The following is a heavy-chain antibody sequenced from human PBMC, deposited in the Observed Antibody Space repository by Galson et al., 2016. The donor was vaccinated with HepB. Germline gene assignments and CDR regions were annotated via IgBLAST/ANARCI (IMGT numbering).Heavy chain of an antibody. V-gene: IGHV3-53*01. Sequence: SLRLSCAASGFIVRDNYMSWVRQAPGKGLEWVSVIYSGGGTYYADSVKGRFTISRDNSNNTLYLQMNSLRAEDTAIYYCTRDRENTAMFHWGQGTLVTVSS. CDR1: GFIVRDNY. CDR3: TRDRENTAMFH. J-gene: IGHJ4*02. D-gene: IGHD5-18*01. CDR2: IYSGGGT.